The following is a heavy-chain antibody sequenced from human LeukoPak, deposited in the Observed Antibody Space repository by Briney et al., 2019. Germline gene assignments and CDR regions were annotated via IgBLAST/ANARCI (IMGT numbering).Heavy chain of an antibody. Sequence: SETLSLTCTVSGGSISPLYWSWIRQPPGKGLQFIGYIYYSGTTNYNPSLKSRVTLSVDTSKNQFSLKLSSVTAADTAVYYCARSRFGELLWRSWFDPWGQRTLVTVSS. CDR2: IYYSGTT. J-gene: IGHJ5*02. D-gene: IGHD3-10*01. CDR3: ARSRFGELLWRSWFDP. V-gene: IGHV4-59*11. CDR1: GGSISPLY.